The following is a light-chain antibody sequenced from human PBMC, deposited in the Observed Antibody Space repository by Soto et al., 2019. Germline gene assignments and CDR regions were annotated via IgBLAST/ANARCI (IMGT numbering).Light chain of an antibody. Sequence: QSVLSQPPSACGTPGQRVAISCSGSSSNIGRNTVNWYQQLPGTAPKLLIYDNNRRPSGVPDRFSGSKSGTSASLAISGLQSEDEADYYCAAWDISLTGLNVVGTGTKVTVL. CDR1: SSNIGRNT. J-gene: IGLJ1*01. CDR2: DNN. CDR3: AAWDISLTGLNV. V-gene: IGLV1-44*01.